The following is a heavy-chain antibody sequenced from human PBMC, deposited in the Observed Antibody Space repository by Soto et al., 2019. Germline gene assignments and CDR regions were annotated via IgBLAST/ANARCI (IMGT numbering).Heavy chain of an antibody. CDR3: ARSPSNPITMVRTYLDY. CDR2: IIPIFGTA. CDR1: GGTFSSYA. D-gene: IGHD3-10*01. Sequence: QVQLVQSGAEVKKPGSSVKVSCKASGGTFSSYAISWVRQAPGQGLEWMGGIIPIFGTANYAQKFQGRVTITADESTSTAYMELSSLRTEDTAVYYCARSPSNPITMVRTYLDYWGQGTLVTVSS. V-gene: IGHV1-69*01. J-gene: IGHJ4*02.